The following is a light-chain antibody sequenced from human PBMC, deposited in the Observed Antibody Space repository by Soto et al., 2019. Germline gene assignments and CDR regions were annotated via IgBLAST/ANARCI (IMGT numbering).Light chain of an antibody. CDR2: GAS. CDR3: QQYGSSPRT. Sequence: IELTQSTCNLSLYQGESATLSCRVIQSVSSSYRACYQQKLGQAPRLLIYGASNRATGFPDRCSVSVSGTDFTLTISRLEPEDFAVYYCQQYGSSPRTFGQGTKVDIK. J-gene: IGKJ1*01. V-gene: IGKV3-20*01. CDR1: QSVSSSY.